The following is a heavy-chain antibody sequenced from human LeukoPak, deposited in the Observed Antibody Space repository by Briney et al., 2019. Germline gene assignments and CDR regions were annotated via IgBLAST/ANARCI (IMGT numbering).Heavy chain of an antibody. J-gene: IGHJ4*02. D-gene: IGHD4-17*01. CDR2: ISGGGDDT. CDR3: AQDGYGVADY. V-gene: IGHV3-23*01. Sequence: GGSLRLSCAASGFTFNNYAMTWVGQSPGKGLEWVSHISGGGDDTYYADSVKGRFTNSRDNSKNTLYLQMNSLRAEDTAVYYCAQDGYGVADYWGQGTLVTLSS. CDR1: GFTFNNYA.